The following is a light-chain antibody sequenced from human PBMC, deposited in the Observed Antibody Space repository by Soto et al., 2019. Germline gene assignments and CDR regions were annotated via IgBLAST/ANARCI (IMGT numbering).Light chain of an antibody. CDR2: GNS. CDR1: SSNIGAGYD. J-gene: IGLJ2*01. CDR3: QSYDSSLSGVV. Sequence: QSALTQPPSVSGAPGQRVTISCTGSSSNIGAGYDVHWYQQVPGTAPKLLIYGNSNRPSGVPDRFSGSKSGTSASLAITGLQAEDEADYFCQSYDSSLSGVVFGGGTKVTVL. V-gene: IGLV1-40*01.